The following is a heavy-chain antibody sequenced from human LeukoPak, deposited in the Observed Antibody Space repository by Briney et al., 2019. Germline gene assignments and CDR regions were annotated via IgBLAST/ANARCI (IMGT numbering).Heavy chain of an antibody. D-gene: IGHD3-10*01. CDR1: GFIFSPYG. J-gene: IGHJ6*03. V-gene: IGHV3-21*04. CDR3: AKGMGYASGSSYSYYYYMDV. CDR2: ISSNDYP. Sequence: PGGSLRLSCAASGFIFSPYGMTWVRQAPGKGLEWVSTISSNDYPSYTDSVKGRFTISRDNSKNMLSLQMNSLRAEDTAVYYCAKGMGYASGSSYSYYYYMDVWGKGTTVTISS.